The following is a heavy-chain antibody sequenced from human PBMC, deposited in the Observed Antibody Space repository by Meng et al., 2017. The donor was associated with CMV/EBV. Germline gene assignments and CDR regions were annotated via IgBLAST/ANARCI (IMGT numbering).Heavy chain of an antibody. CDR1: GFSFRTYW. V-gene: IGHV3-7*03. J-gene: IGHJ4*02. CDR2: INEDGSEN. CDR3: AKDGGPFDY. Sequence: GGSLRLSCAASGFSFRTYWMSWARQAPGKGLEWVANINEDGSENKYGDSVKGRFIIFRDNAKNSLYLQMNSLRAEDTALYYCAKDGGPFDYWGQGTLVTVSS. D-gene: IGHD3-16*01.